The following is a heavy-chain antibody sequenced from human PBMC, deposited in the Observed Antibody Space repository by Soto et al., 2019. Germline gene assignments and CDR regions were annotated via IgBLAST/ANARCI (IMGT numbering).Heavy chain of an antibody. CDR2: IHRSGSPI. CDR3: ARLFYNWNSWVDS. J-gene: IGHJ4*02. V-gene: IGHV3-11*01. Sequence: GGSLRLSCAASGFTFSDFHMVWIRQAPGKGLEWISYIHRSGSPIYYADSVKGRFTISRDNAKTSLSLQMNSLRAEDTAVYYCARLFYNWNSWVDSWGQGTLVTVSS. CDR1: GFTFSDFH. D-gene: IGHD1-20*01.